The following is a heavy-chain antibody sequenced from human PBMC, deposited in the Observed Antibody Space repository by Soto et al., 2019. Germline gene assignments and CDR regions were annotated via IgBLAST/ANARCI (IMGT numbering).Heavy chain of an antibody. D-gene: IGHD3-3*01. CDR1: GFTFESYG. CDR3: AKRRAQAGGRDNFFYYALAV. V-gene: IGHV3-30*18. Sequence: GGSLRLSCTASGFTFESYGMHWVRQTPGKGLEWLAYISHEGVMKFYAGSVKGRFTISRDNSKNTLYLQLSSLRPDDTAVFYCAKRRAQAGGRDNFFYYALAVWCRGTTVTVSS. CDR2: ISHEGVMK. J-gene: IGHJ6*02.